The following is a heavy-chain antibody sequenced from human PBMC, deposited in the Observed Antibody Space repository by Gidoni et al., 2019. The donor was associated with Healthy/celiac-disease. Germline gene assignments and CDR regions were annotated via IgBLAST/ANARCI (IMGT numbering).Heavy chain of an antibody. CDR2: ISAYNGNT. D-gene: IGHD6-6*01. J-gene: IGHJ4*02. V-gene: IGHV1-18*04. CDR1: GYPFTSYG. Sequence: QVQLVQSGAEVKKPGASVKVSCKAYGYPFTSYGISWVRPAPGQGLEWMGWISAYNGNTNYAQKLQGRVTMTTDPSTSTAYMELRSLRSDDTAVYYCARDRIAARPPDYWGQGTLVTVSS. CDR3: ARDRIAARPPDY.